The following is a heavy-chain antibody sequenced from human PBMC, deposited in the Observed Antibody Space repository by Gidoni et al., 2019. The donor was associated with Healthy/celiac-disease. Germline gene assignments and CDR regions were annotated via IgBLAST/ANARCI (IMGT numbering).Heavy chain of an antibody. Sequence: QLQLQESGPGLVKPSETLSLTCTVSGGSISSSSYYWGWIRQPPGKGLEWIGSIYYSGSTYYNPSRKSRVTISVDTSKNQFSLKLSSVTAADTAVYYCASFYSPRDDIVVVTADYWGQGTLVTVSS. D-gene: IGHD2-15*01. CDR3: ASFYSPRDDIVVVTADY. J-gene: IGHJ4*02. CDR2: IYYSGST. CDR1: GGSISSSSYY. V-gene: IGHV4-39*01.